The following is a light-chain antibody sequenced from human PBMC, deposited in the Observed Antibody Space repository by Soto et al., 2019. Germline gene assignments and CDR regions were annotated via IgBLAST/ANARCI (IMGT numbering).Light chain of an antibody. V-gene: IGKV3-11*01. CDR2: DAS. Sequence: ETVLTQSPATLSLSPGEIATLSCRASQSVHTYLAWYQQTAGQAPRLLIYDASNRATGIPARFSGSGSGTDYTLTISSLEPEDCAVYYCQQRSNWPPYTFGQGTKLQIK. CDR1: QSVHTY. CDR3: QQRSNWPPYT. J-gene: IGKJ2*01.